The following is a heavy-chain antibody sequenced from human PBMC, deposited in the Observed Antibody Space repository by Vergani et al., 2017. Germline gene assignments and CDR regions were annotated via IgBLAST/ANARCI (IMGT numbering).Heavy chain of an antibody. V-gene: IGHV3-23*04. J-gene: IGHJ4*02. CDR2: ISGPCLST. Sequence: VQLVESGGGLVKPGGSLRLSCAASGFTFSNSAVSWVRQAPGRGLAWVSSISGPCLSTYYADSVKGRFSISRDNSKNTLSLQMNSLTAEDTAVYFCYTDYHDYWGQGTLVTVSS. CDR1: GFTFSNSA. D-gene: IGHD2-2*02. CDR3: YTDYHDY.